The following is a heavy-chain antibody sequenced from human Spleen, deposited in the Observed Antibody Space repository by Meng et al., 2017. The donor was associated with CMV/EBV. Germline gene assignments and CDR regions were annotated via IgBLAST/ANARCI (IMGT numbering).Heavy chain of an antibody. CDR3: AREYYDFWSGYYTGIEAFDI. D-gene: IGHD3-3*01. Sequence: GESLKISCAASGFTFSGYAMSWVRQAPGKGLEWVSYISSSGSTIYYADSVKGRFTISRDNAKNSLYLQMNSLRAEDTAVYYCAREYYDFWSGYYTGIEAFDIWGQGTMVTVSS. V-gene: IGHV3-48*03. J-gene: IGHJ3*02. CDR1: GFTFSGYA. CDR2: ISSSGSTI.